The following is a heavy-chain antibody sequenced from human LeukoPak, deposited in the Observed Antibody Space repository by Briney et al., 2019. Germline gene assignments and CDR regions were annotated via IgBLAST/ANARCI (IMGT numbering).Heavy chain of an antibody. CDR1: GGSFSGYY. CDR2: INHSGST. V-gene: IGHV4-34*01. D-gene: IGHD3-3*01. J-gene: IGHJ4*02. CDR3: ARGPWYDFWSGYYGH. Sequence: SETLSLTCAVYGGSFSGYYWSWIRQPPGKGLVWIGEINHSGSTNYNPSLKSRVTISVDTSKNQFSLKLSSVTAADTAVYYCARGPWYDFWSGYYGHWGQGTLVTVSS.